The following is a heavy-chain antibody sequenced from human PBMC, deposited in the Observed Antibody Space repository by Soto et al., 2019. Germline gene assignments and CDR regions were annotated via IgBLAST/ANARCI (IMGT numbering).Heavy chain of an antibody. J-gene: IGHJ4*02. Sequence: EVQLVESGGGLIQPGGSWRPPVAAPGFTVSSNYRTWARQAPGKGLEWVSVIYSGGSTYYADSVKGRFTISRDNSKNTLYPQMNSLRAEDTAVYYCASWRPLHYWGQGTLVTVSS. V-gene: IGHV3-53*01. CDR3: ASWRPLHY. CDR1: GFTVSSNY. CDR2: IYSGGST. D-gene: IGHD3-10*01.